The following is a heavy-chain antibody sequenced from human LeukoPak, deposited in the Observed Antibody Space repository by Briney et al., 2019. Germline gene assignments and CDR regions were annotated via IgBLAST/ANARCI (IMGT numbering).Heavy chain of an antibody. CDR2: VKQDGSEQ. CDR1: GFTLSSYW. V-gene: IGHV3-7*03. D-gene: IGHD3-10*01. Sequence: PGGSLRLSCAASGFTLSSYWMTWVRQAPGKGLEWVGNVKQDGSEQYYGDSVKGRFTISRDNAKNSLFLQMNSLRAEDTALYYCARDYYGTGSYDYWGQGTLVTVSS. CDR3: ARDYYGTGSYDY. J-gene: IGHJ4*02.